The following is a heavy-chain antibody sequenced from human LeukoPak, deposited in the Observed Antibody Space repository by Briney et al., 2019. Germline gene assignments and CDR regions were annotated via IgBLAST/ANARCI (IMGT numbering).Heavy chain of an antibody. CDR2: VSYTGRT. CDR3: ARLLDNDISGGPDTFDV. Sequence: PSETLSLTCTVSGGSLSGHYWSWIRQPPGKRLEWIGYVSYTGRTKYNPSIQSRVTISIDTSKSQFSLKLTSVTSADTAVYSCARLLDNDISGGPDTFDVWGQGTTVIVSS. J-gene: IGHJ3*01. CDR1: GGSLSGHY. V-gene: IGHV4-59*11. D-gene: IGHD3-22*01.